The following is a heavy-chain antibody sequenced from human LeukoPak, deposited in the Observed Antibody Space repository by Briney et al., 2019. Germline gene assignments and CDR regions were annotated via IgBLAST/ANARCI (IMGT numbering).Heavy chain of an antibody. D-gene: IGHD3-10*01. J-gene: IGHJ4*02. CDR1: GGSISSSSYY. Sequence: SETLSLTCTVSGGSISSSSYYWGWIRQPPGKGLEWIGSIYYSGSTYYNPSLKSRVTISVDTSKNQFSLKLSSVTAADTTVYYCARNPPATAELYFDYWGQGTLVTVSS. CDR2: IYYSGST. V-gene: IGHV4-39*07. CDR3: ARNPPATAELYFDY.